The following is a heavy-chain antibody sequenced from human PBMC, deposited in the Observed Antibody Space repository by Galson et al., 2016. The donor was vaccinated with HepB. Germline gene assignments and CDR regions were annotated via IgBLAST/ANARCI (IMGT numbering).Heavy chain of an antibody. D-gene: IGHD1-14*01. J-gene: IGHJ4*02. CDR2: TYYMSTWYN. CDR1: GDSVSSDSAA. V-gene: IGHV6-1*01. CDR3: TREKDHRFTY. Sequence: CAISGDSVSSDSAAWTWIRQSPSRGPEWLGRTYYMSTWYNEYAVSVKSRITINSYTSKKQFSLQLTSVTTEDTAVYYCTREKDHRFTYWGQGTLVTVS.